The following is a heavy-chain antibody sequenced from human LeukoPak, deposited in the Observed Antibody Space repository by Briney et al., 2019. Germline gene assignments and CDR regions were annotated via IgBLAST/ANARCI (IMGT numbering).Heavy chain of an antibody. CDR1: GGSFSGYY. D-gene: IGHD3-16*02. Sequence: SETLSLTCAVYGGSFSGYYWSWIRQPPGNGLEWIGEINHSGSTNYNPSLKSRVTISVDTSKNQFSLKLSSVTAADTAVYYCAREGPRYDYVWGSYRYFDYWGQGTLVTVSS. J-gene: IGHJ4*02. CDR2: INHSGST. V-gene: IGHV4-34*01. CDR3: AREGPRYDYVWGSYRYFDY.